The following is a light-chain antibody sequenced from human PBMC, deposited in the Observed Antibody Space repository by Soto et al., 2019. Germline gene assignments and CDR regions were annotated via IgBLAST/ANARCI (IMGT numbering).Light chain of an antibody. Sequence: EIVLTQSRGTLSLSPGERATLSCRASQSVSSSYVAWYQQKPGQAPRLLIYGASSRATGIPDRFSGSGSGTDFTLTISSLEPEDFAVYYCQQYGSSSYTFGQGTKLEIK. V-gene: IGKV3-20*01. CDR2: GAS. CDR1: QSVSSSY. J-gene: IGKJ2*01. CDR3: QQYGSSSYT.